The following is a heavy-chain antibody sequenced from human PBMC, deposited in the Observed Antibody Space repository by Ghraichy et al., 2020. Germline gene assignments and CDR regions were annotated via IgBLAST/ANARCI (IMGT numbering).Heavy chain of an antibody. D-gene: IGHD6-25*01. CDR1: GGSISSSSYY. V-gene: IGHV4-39*01. CDR2: IYYSGST. Sequence: SETLSLTCTVSGGSISSSSYYWGWIRQPPGKGLEWIGSIYYSGSTYYNPSLKSRVTISVDTSKNQFSLKLSSVTAADTAVYYCARVQRLPNWFDPWGQGTLVTVSS. CDR3: ARVQRLPNWFDP. J-gene: IGHJ5*02.